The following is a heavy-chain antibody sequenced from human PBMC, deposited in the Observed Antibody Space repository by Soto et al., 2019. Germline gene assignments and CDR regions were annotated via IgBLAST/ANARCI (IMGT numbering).Heavy chain of an antibody. Sequence: SETLSLTCSVSGGSISSPSYYWGWIRQPPGKGLEWIGSIYYSGNTYYNPSLKSRVTIFVDTSRNQFSLKVNSVTAADTAVYFCARISTHQYDNSGYYSPTYYDSPSVWGQGTLVTVSS. D-gene: IGHD3-22*01. CDR2: IYYSGNT. J-gene: IGHJ1*01. CDR1: GGSISSPSYY. CDR3: ARISTHQYDNSGYYSPTYYDSPSV. V-gene: IGHV4-39*01.